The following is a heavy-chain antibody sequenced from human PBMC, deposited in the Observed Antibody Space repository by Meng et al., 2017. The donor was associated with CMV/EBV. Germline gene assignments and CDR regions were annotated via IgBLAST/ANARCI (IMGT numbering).Heavy chain of an antibody. Sequence: LPQGGEGLLKPPERRSLPGAVYGGSFSGYYWSWIRQPPGKGLEWIGEINHSGSTNYNPSLKSRVTISVDTSKNQFSLKLSSVTAADTAVYYCARESMVRGEDWGQGTPVTVSS. CDR1: GGSFSGYY. D-gene: IGHD3-10*01. CDR3: ARESMVRGED. V-gene: IGHV4-34*01. CDR2: INHSGST. J-gene: IGHJ4*02.